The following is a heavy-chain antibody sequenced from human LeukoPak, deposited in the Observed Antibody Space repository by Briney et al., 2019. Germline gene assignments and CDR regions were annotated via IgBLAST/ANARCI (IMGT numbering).Heavy chain of an antibody. V-gene: IGHV1-69*05. Sequence: SVTVSCTASGGTFSSYAISWVRQAPGQGLEWMGGIIPIFGTANYAQKFQGRVTMTRDTSTSTVYMELSSLRSEDTAVYYCARDYSSSDAFDIWGQGTMVTVSS. CDR1: GGTFSSYA. D-gene: IGHD6-13*01. CDR3: ARDYSSSDAFDI. J-gene: IGHJ3*02. CDR2: IIPIFGTA.